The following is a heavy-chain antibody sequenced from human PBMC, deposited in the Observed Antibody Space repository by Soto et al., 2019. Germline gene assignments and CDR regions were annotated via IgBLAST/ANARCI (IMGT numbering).Heavy chain of an antibody. D-gene: IGHD3-22*01. V-gene: IGHV3-30*18. CDR2: ISFGGNNN. CDR1: GFSLTNYG. CDR3: AKGKYYDSSGYYYVDHGLDV. Sequence: QVQVVESGGGVVQPGRSLRLSCAASGFSLTNYGMHWVRQAPGKGLEWVAVISFGGNNNYYADSVKGRFTISRDNSKNTLHPQMNSLRAEDTAVYYCAKGKYYDSSGYYYVDHGLDVWGQGSTVTVSS. J-gene: IGHJ6*02.